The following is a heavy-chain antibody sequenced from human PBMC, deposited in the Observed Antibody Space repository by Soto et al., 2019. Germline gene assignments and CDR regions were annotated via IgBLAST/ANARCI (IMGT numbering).Heavy chain of an antibody. CDR2: ISAYNGNT. CDR1: GYTFTSYG. CDR3: AREGDIVVVPAAMYYYYGMDV. V-gene: IGHV1-18*01. Sequence: QVQLVQSGAEVKKPGASVKVSCKASGYTFTSYGISWVRQAPGQGLEWMGWISAYNGNTNYAQKLQGRVPMTTDSYTSTGYMELRSLRSDDTAVYYCAREGDIVVVPAAMYYYYGMDVWGQGTTVTVSS. D-gene: IGHD2-2*01. J-gene: IGHJ6*02.